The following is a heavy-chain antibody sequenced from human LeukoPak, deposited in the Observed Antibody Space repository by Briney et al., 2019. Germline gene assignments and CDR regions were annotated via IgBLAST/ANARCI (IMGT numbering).Heavy chain of an antibody. V-gene: IGHV6-1*01. D-gene: IGHD6-19*01. Sequence: SQTLSLNCAISGDSVSSNSAAWNWIRQSPSRGLEWLGRTYYRSKWYNDYAVSVKSRITINPDTSKNQFSLQLNSVTPEDTAVYYCARGGIAVAGNPSYNWFDPWGQGTLVTVSS. CDR3: ARGGIAVAGNPSYNWFDP. J-gene: IGHJ5*02. CDR1: GDSVSSNSAA. CDR2: TYYRSKWYN.